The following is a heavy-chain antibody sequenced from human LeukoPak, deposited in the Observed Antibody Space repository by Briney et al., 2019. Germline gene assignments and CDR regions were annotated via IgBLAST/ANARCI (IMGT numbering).Heavy chain of an antibody. D-gene: IGHD6-13*01. CDR3: ARASYSSSPFYYGMDV. J-gene: IGHJ6*02. CDR1: GGSISRGDYY. V-gene: IGHV4-30-4*01. Sequence: SQALSLTCTVSGGSISRGDYYWSWIRQPPGKGLEWIGYIYYSGSTYYNPSLKSRVTISVDTSKNQFSLNLSSVTAADTAVYYCARASYSSSPFYYGMDVWGQGTTVTVSS. CDR2: IYYSGST.